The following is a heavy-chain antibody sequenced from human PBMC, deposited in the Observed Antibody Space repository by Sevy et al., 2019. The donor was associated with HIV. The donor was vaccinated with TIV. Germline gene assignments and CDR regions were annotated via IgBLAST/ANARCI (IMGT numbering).Heavy chain of an antibody. CDR2: SSYDGGNI. D-gene: IGHD4-17*01. CDR3: ARDFYEFGDPRGLDY. CDR1: GFNLGYYA. J-gene: IGHJ4*02. Sequence: GGSLRLSCTASGFNLGYYAMHWVRQAPGKGLEWVAVSSYDGGNIYYADSVQGRFTVSRDNSKNTLYLQMNSLRPEDTAMYYCARDFYEFGDPRGLDYWGQGLLVTVSS. V-gene: IGHV3-30-3*01.